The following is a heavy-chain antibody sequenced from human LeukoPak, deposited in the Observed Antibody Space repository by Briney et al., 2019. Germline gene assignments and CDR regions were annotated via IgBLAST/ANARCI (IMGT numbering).Heavy chain of an antibody. CDR1: GFTFNKYW. CDR2: TNQDDSQI. Sequence: GGSLRLSCAASGFTFNKYWLTWVRQAPGKGLEWVANTNQDDSQIYYLESVEGRFTITRDNAKNSLHLQMNSLRAEDSAIYYCAKGGDSYYSHYYMDVWGKGTTVTVSS. J-gene: IGHJ6*03. CDR3: AKGGDSYYSHYYMDV. V-gene: IGHV3-7*03. D-gene: IGHD2-21*02.